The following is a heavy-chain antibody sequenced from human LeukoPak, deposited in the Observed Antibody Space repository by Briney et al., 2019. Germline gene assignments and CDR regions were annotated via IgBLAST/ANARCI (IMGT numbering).Heavy chain of an antibody. Sequence: TSETLSLTCTVSGDSISSYYWSWIRQPAGKGLEWIGRIYTSGSTNYNPSLKSRVTMSVDTSKNQFSLKLSSVTAADTAVYYCARGRFGYCSSTSCSPHYYFDYWGQGTLVTVSS. V-gene: IGHV4-4*07. CDR2: IYTSGST. D-gene: IGHD2-2*01. CDR3: ARGRFGYCSSTSCSPHYYFDY. J-gene: IGHJ4*02. CDR1: GDSISSYY.